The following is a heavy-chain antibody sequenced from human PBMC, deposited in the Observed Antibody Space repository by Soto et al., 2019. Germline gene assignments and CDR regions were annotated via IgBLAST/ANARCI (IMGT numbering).Heavy chain of an antibody. D-gene: IGHD3-10*01. J-gene: IGHJ4*01. Sequence: EEQLVASGGGLVQPGGSLRLSCAASGFTLRSYWMSWVRQAPGKGLEWLATIKTDASEKKYVDSVKGRFTVFRDNAKNSWYLQMDRLSAEDTAVYYCARDSGYASGNSVNHYLDCWGRGTLVTVSS. V-gene: IGHV3-7*01. CDR2: IKTDASEK. CDR3: ARDSGYASGNSVNHYLDC. CDR1: GFTLRSYW.